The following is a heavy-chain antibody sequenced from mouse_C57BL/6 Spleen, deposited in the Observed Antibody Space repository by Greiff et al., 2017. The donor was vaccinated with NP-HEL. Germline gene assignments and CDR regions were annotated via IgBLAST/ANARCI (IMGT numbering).Heavy chain of an antibody. CDR2: INPSSGYT. J-gene: IGHJ2*01. D-gene: IGHD2-1*01. CDR1: GYTFTSYT. Sequence: QVQLKQSGAELARPGASVKMSCKASGYTFTSYTMHWVKQRPGQGLEWIGYINPSSGYTKYNQKFKDKATLTADKSSSTAYMQLSSLTSEDSAVYYCARGGGNYPQDYWGQGTTLTVSS. V-gene: IGHV1-4*01. CDR3: ARGGGNYPQDY.